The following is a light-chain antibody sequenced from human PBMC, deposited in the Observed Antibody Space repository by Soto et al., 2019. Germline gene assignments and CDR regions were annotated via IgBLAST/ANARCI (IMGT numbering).Light chain of an antibody. V-gene: IGKV3-20*01. CDR3: QQYSSSPLT. CDR1: QSVSSSF. Sequence: EIVLTQSPGTLSLSPGERATLSCRASQSVSSSFLAWYQQKPDQAPRRLIYGASSRATGIPDRFSGSGSGTDFTLTISRLEPEDFAVYYCQQYSSSPLTFDGGTKVEIK. J-gene: IGKJ4*01. CDR2: GAS.